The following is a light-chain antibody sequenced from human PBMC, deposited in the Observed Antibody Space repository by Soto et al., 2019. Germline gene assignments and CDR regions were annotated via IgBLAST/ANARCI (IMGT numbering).Light chain of an antibody. CDR3: QTWGIGNWL. V-gene: IGLV4-69*02. CDR1: SGHSSYA. CDR2: LNSDGSH. Sequence: QPVLTQSPSASASLGASVKLTCTLSSGHSSYAIVWHQQQPEKGPRYLMKLNSDGSHSRGDGIPDRFSGSSSGAERYLTISSLQSEDEADYYCQTWGIGNWLFGGGTKLTVL. J-gene: IGLJ3*02.